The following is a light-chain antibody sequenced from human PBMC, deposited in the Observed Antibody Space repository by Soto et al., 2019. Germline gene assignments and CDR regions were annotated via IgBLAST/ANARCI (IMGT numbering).Light chain of an antibody. Sequence: EIIMTQSPATLSVSPGERATLSCRASQSVSSNLAWYQQKPGQAPRLLIYGASTGATGIPARFSGSGSGTEFPLTISSLQSEDFAVYYCQQYNTWLTFGGGTKVEIK. CDR3: QQYNTWLT. V-gene: IGKV3-15*01. CDR1: QSVSSN. J-gene: IGKJ4*01. CDR2: GAS.